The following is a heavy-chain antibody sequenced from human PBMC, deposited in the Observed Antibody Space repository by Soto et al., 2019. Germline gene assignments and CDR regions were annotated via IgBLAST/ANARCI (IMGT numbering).Heavy chain of an antibody. Sequence: QVQLQESGPGLVKPSETLSLTCTVSGASVANDNWWSWVRQSPGKGLEWIGEVHHSVGNNNRPSRTSWVTISVDKSTNQFSLKLHSVTAADSAVYFCTRHFYYSMDVWGQGTTFTVS. V-gene: IGHV4-4*02. J-gene: IGHJ6*02. CDR3: TRHFYYSMDV. CDR1: GASVANDNW. CDR2: VHHSVGN.